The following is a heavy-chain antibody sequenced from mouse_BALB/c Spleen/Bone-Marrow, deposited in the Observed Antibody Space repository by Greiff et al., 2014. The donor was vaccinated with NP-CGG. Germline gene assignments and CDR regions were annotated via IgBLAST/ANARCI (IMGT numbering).Heavy chain of an antibody. CDR1: GFDFSGFW. D-gene: IGHD2-3*01. Sequence: EVMLVESGGSLVQPGRSLKLSCAASGFDFSGFWMGWVRQAPGKGLEWIGEINPDSSTINYTPSLKDRFIISRDNAKNTLYLQMSKVRSEDTALYYCARLGYYGGFAYWGQGTLVTVSA. V-gene: IGHV4-1*02. J-gene: IGHJ3*01. CDR2: INPDSSTI. CDR3: ARLGYYGGFAY.